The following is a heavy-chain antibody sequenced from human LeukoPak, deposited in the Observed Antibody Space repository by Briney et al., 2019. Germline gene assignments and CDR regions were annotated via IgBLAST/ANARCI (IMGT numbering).Heavy chain of an antibody. J-gene: IGHJ5*02. CDR2: INHSGST. D-gene: IGHD1-26*01. CDR3: ARRPSGGTNWFDP. V-gene: IGHV4-34*01. CDR1: GGSFSGYY. Sequence: SETLSLTCAVYGGSFSGYYWSWIRQPPGKGLEWIGEINHSGSTNYNPSLKSRVTISLDTSKNQFSLYLSSVTAADTAVYYCARRPSGGTNWFDPWGQGSLVTVSS.